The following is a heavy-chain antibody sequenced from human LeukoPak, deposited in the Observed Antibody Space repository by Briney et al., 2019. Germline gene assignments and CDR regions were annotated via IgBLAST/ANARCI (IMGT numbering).Heavy chain of an antibody. CDR3: ARGGSSRGSGSYYPNYYYYMDV. CDR1: GGSISSYY. D-gene: IGHD3-10*01. V-gene: IGHV4-4*07. J-gene: IGHJ6*03. Sequence: SETLSLTCTVSGGSISSYYWSWIRQPAGKGLEWIGRIYTSGSTNYNPSLKSRVTISVDTSKNQFSLKLSSVTAADTAVYYCARGGSSRGSGSYYPNYYYYMDVWGKGTTVTISS. CDR2: IYTSGST.